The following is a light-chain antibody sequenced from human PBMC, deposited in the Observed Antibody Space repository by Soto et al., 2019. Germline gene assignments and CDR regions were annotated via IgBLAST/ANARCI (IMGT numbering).Light chain of an antibody. Sequence: FMLTQPHCVSESPGKTVTISCTRSSGSIASNYVQWYQQRPGSAPTTVIYEDNQRPSGVPDRFSGSIDSSSNSASLTISGLKTEDEADYYCQSYDSNNQGVFGGGTKLTVL. CDR2: EDN. CDR1: SGSIASNY. J-gene: IGLJ3*02. V-gene: IGLV6-57*03. CDR3: QSYDSNNQGV.